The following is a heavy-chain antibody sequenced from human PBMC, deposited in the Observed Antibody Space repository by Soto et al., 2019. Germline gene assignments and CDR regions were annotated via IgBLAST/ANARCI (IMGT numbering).Heavy chain of an antibody. CDR1: GFTFSNYG. J-gene: IGHJ4*02. CDR2: ISYDGSHK. Sequence: QVHLVESGGGAVQSGRSLRISCAASGFTFSNYGMYWVRQAPGKGLEWVAVISYDGSHKDYVDSVKGRFTISRDNSKNTLYLQMNSLRPDDTAVYYCAQDRGSCTGGSCFYSINYWGQGTLVTVSS. D-gene: IGHD2-15*01. CDR3: AQDRGSCTGGSCFYSINY. V-gene: IGHV3-30*18.